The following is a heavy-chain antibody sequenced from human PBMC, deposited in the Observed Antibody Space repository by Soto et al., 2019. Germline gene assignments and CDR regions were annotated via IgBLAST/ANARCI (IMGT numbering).Heavy chain of an antibody. V-gene: IGHV1-18*01. CDR1: GYTFTTYG. CDR3: ARGRYGDY. D-gene: IGHD1-1*01. Sequence: QVHLVQSGAEVRKPGASVKVSCKGSGYTFTTYGITWVRQAPGQGLEGMGWISAHNVKTNYAQKVQGRVTVTRDTSTSTAYRELRNLRSDDTAVYYCARGRYGDYWGQGALVTVSS. J-gene: IGHJ4*02. CDR2: ISAHNVKT.